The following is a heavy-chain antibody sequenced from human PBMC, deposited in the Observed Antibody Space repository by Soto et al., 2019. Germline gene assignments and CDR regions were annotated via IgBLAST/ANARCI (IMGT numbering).Heavy chain of an antibody. CDR2: ISGSGGST. CDR3: AKGLCSSGLCPLLHAFDI. CDR1: GFTFSSYA. V-gene: IGHV3-23*01. Sequence: GGSLRLSCAASGFTFSSYAMSWVRQAPGKGLEWVSAISGSGGSTYYADSVKGRFTISRDNSKNTLYLQMNSLRAEDTAVYYCAKGLCSSGLCPLLHAFDIWGQGTMVTVSS. J-gene: IGHJ3*02. D-gene: IGHD6-19*01.